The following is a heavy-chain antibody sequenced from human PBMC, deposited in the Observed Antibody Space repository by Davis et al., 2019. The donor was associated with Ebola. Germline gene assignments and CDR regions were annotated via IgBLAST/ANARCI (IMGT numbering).Heavy chain of an antibody. Sequence: ASVKVSCKTSGGTFTNYAVNWVRQAPGQGLEWMGGSDPEDGEAIYAQKFQGRVTMTEDTSTDTAYMELSNLRSEDTAVYYCASEYGDYWGQGTLVTVSS. V-gene: IGHV1-24*01. J-gene: IGHJ4*02. D-gene: IGHD2-8*01. CDR3: ASEYGDY. CDR2: SDPEDGEA. CDR1: GGTFTNYA.